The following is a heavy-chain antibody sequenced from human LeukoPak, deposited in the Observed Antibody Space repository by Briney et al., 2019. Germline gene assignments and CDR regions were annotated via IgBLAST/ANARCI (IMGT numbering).Heavy chain of an antibody. CDR3: ARASGYLNDLDF. CDR2: INSHGDTT. Sequence: GGSLRLSCEATGFTFSKYRMHWVRQSPGKGLVWVSFINSHGDTTTYADSVRGRFTISRDNAKNTVFLQMTSLVAEDTAVYYCARASGYLNDLDFWGQGTLVSVSS. CDR1: GFTFSKYR. J-gene: IGHJ4*02. V-gene: IGHV3-74*01. D-gene: IGHD3-3*01.